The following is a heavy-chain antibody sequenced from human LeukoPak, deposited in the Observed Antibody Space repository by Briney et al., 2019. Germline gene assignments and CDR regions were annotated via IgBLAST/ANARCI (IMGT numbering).Heavy chain of an antibody. CDR1: GFTFTTYW. V-gene: IGHV3-7*01. CDR2: INQDGSEK. Sequence: GGSLSLSCAASGFTFTTYWMSWVRQAPGKGLEWVANINQDGSEKYYVDSVKGRFTISRDNGKNSLYLQMNSLGAEDTAVYYCARGGKLHPQSPYWGQGTLVTVSS. D-gene: IGHD3-16*01. CDR3: ARGGKLHPQSPY. J-gene: IGHJ4*02.